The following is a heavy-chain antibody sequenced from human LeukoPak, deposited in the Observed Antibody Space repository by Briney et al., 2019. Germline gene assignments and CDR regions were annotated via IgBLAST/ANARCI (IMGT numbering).Heavy chain of an antibody. CDR1: GESFSTYY. V-gene: IGHV4-34*01. D-gene: IGHD1-26*01. CDR3: ARVGSSAFDI. CDR2: IDHSGST. Sequence: PSETLSLTCAVYGESFSTYYLNWIRQPPGKGLEWIGQIDHSGSTIYNPSLKSRVTISVDTSRNQFSLKVRSVTAADTAVYYCARVGSSAFDIWGQGTMVTVSS. J-gene: IGHJ3*02.